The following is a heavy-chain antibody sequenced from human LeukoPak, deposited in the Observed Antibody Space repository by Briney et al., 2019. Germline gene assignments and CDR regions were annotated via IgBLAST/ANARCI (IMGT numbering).Heavy chain of an antibody. V-gene: IGHV3-74*01. CDR2: INSDGSSR. CDR3: ARGYDFWSGYRAFDI. CDR1: GFTFSSYR. Sequence: PGGSLRLSCAAFGFTFSSYRMHWVRQAPGKGLVWVSRINSDGSSRHYADSVKGRFTISRENAKNSLYLQMNSLRAEDTAVYYCARGYDFWSGYRAFDIWGQGTMVTVSS. D-gene: IGHD3-3*01. J-gene: IGHJ3*02.